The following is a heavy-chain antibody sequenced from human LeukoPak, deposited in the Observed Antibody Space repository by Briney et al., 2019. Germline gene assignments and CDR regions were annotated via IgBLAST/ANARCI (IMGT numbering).Heavy chain of an antibody. J-gene: IGHJ4*02. CDR2: INHSGST. Sequence: SETLSLTCAVYGGSFSGYYWSWIRQPPGKGLEWIGEINHSGSTNYNPSLKSRVTISVDTSKNQSSLKLSSVTAADTAVYYCARQRYSSSWLDYWGQGTLVTVSS. CDR3: ARQRYSSSWLDY. V-gene: IGHV4-34*01. CDR1: GGSFSGYY. D-gene: IGHD6-13*01.